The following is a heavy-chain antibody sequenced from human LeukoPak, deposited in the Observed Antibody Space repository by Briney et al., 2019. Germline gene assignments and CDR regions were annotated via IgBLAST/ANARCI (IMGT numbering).Heavy chain of an antibody. D-gene: IGHD3-10*01. CDR1: GFTFSSYW. Sequence: PGGSLRLSCAASGFTFSSYWMSWVRQAPGKGLEWVANIKQDGSEKYYVDSVKGRFTISRDNAKNSLYLQLNSLRAEDTAVYYCAGQMVRGVIIYWGQGTLVTVSS. CDR3: AGQMVRGVIIY. CDR2: IKQDGSEK. V-gene: IGHV3-7*01. J-gene: IGHJ4*02.